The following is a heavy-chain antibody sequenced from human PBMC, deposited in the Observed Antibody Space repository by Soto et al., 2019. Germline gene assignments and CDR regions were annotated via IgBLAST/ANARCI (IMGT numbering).Heavy chain of an antibody. CDR3: ARIVRLGTIILYYYYGMHV. Sequence: QVQLVQSGAEVKKPGASVKVSCKASGYTFTSYDINWVRQATGQGLEWMGWMNPNSGNTGYAQKFQGRVTMTRNTSISTTYMELSSLRSDDTAVYYCARIVRLGTIILYYYYGMHVWGQGTTVTVSS. CDR2: MNPNSGNT. V-gene: IGHV1-8*01. CDR1: GYTFTSYD. J-gene: IGHJ6*02. D-gene: IGHD5-12*01.